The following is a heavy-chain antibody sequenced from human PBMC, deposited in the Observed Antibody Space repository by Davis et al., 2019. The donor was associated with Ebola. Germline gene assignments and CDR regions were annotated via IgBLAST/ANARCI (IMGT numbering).Heavy chain of an antibody. CDR2: IRSKANSYAT. J-gene: IGHJ3*02. CDR1: GFTSSGSA. Sequence: GGSLRLSCAASGFTSSGSAMHWVRQASGKGLEWVGRIRSKANSYATAYAASVKGRFTISRDDSKNTAYLQMNSLKTEDTAVYYCTTKRQDDAFDIWGQGTMVTVSS. CDR3: TTKRQDDAFDI. V-gene: IGHV3-73*01.